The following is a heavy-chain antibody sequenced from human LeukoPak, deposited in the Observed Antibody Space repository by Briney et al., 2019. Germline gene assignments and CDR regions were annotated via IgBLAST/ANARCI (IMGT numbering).Heavy chain of an antibody. D-gene: IGHD2-21*01. Sequence: SETLSLTCAVSGYSISSGYYWGWIRQPPGKGLEWIGSIYHSGSTYYNPSLKSRVTISVDTSKNQFSLKLSSVTAADTAVYYCARHYSLNWFDPWGQGTLVTDSS. CDR3: ARHYSLNWFDP. J-gene: IGHJ5*02. CDR1: GYSISSGYY. CDR2: IYHSGST. V-gene: IGHV4-38-2*01.